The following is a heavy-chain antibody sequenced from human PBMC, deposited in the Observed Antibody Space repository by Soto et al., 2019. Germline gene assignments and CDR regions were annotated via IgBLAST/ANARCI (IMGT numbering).Heavy chain of an antibody. V-gene: IGHV3-73*01. CDR1: GXTFSGSS. D-gene: IGHD1-26*01. Sequence: GSLRLSCAASGXTFSGSSIHWVRQASGKGLEWVGRIRSKANSYATAYAASVKGRFTISRDDSKNTAYMQMNSLKTEDTAVYYCTRVTGSFRHYWAQGTLVTVSS. J-gene: IGHJ4*02. CDR2: IRSKANSYAT. CDR3: TRVTGSFRHY.